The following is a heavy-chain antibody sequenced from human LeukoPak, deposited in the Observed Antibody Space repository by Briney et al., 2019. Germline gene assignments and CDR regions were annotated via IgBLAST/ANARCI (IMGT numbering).Heavy chain of an antibody. D-gene: IGHD2-15*01. V-gene: IGHV3-30*18. J-gene: IGHJ6*02. CDR1: GFTFSSHW. CDR2: ISYDGSNK. CDR3: AKDRIGVDV. Sequence: GGSLRLSCAASGFTFSSHWMTWVRQAPGKGLEWVAVISYDGSNKYYADSVKGRFTISRDNSKNTLYLQMNSLRAEDTAVYYCAKDRIGVDVWGQGTTVTVSS.